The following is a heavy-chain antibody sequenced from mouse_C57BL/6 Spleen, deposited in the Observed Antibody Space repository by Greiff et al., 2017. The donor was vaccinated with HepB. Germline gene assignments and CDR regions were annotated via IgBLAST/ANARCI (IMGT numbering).Heavy chain of an antibody. CDR2: ISNGGGST. J-gene: IGHJ4*01. CDR3: ARQGLPSAMDY. Sequence: EVKLMESGGGLVQPGGSLKLSCAASGFTFSDYYMYWVRQTPEKRLEWVAYISNGGGSTYYPDTVKGRFTISRDNAKNTLYLQMSRLKSEDTAMYYCARQGLPSAMDYWGQGTSVTVSS. V-gene: IGHV5-12*01. D-gene: IGHD5-5*01. CDR1: GFTFSDYY.